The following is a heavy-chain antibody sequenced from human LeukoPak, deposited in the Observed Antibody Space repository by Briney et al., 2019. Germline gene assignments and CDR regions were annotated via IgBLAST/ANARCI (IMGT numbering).Heavy chain of an antibody. D-gene: IGHD6-13*01. Sequence: ASVKVSCKASGYTFTGYYMHWVRQAHGQGLEWMGWINPNSGGTNYAQKFQGRVTMTRDTSISTAYMELSRLRSDDTAVYYCARTPRIAAAGTEITPFDYWGQGTLVTVSS. CDR2: INPNSGGT. V-gene: IGHV1-2*02. CDR1: GYTFTGYY. J-gene: IGHJ4*02. CDR3: ARTPRIAAAGTEITPFDY.